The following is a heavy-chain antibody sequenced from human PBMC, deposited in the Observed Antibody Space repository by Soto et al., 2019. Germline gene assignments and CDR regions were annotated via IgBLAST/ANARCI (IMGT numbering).Heavy chain of an antibody. V-gene: IGHV1-2*02. CDR1: GYAFTGYY. CDR3: VKDAPPDYDDSLFFDF. CDR2: INPNSGGT. J-gene: IGHJ4*02. Sequence: ASGKGSWKASGYAFTGYYMHCVRRVPGQGLEWMGWINPNSGGTNYADSVKGRFTISRDNSKNTLHLQMNSLRPEDTAVYYCVKDAPPDYDDSLFFDFWGQGTMVTVSS. D-gene: IGHD3-3*01.